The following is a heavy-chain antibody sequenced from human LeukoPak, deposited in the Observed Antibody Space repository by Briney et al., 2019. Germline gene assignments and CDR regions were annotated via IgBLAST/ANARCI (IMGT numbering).Heavy chain of an antibody. V-gene: IGHV3-30*04. CDR3: ARDSGITMIVVVTEFDY. D-gene: IGHD3-22*01. CDR2: ISYDGSNK. J-gene: IGHJ4*02. Sequence: GGSLRLSCAASGFTFSSYAMHWVRQAPGKGLEWVAVISYDGSNKYYADSVKGRFTISRDNSKNTLYLQMNSLRAEDTAVYYCARDSGITMIVVVTEFDYWGQGTLVTVSS. CDR1: GFTFSSYA.